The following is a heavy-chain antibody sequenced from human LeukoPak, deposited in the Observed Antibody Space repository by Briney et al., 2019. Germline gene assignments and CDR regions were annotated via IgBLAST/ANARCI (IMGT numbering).Heavy chain of an antibody. CDR1: GGSISSYY. Sequence: SETLSLTCTVSGGSISSYYWSWIRQPPGKGLEWIGYIYYSGSTNYNPSLKSRVTISVDTSKNQFSLKLSSVTAADTAVYYCARGTSIMAVRPADYYYMDVWGKGTTVTVSS. V-gene: IGHV4-59*01. CDR2: IYYSGST. CDR3: ARGTSIMAVRPADYYYMDV. D-gene: IGHD6-6*01. J-gene: IGHJ6*03.